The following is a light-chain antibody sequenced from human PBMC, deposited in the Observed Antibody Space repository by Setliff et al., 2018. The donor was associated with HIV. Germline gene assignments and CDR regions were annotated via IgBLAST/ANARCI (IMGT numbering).Light chain of an antibody. CDR1: SSDVGGYNY. Sequence: QSALTQPASVSGSPGHSITISCTGTSSDVGGYNYVSWYQQHPGKAPKLMISDVSNGPSGVSNRFSGSKSGNTASLTISGLQAEDEADYYCSSYTSSTPLDVFGTGTKGTVL. J-gene: IGLJ1*01. V-gene: IGLV2-14*03. CDR2: DVS. CDR3: SSYTSSTPLDV.